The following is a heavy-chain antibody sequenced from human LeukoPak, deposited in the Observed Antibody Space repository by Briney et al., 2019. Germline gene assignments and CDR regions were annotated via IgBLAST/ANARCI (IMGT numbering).Heavy chain of an antibody. V-gene: IGHV3-15*01. J-gene: IGHJ5*02. CDR2: IKSKTDGGTT. CDR1: GFTFSNAW. D-gene: IGHD5-18*01. CDR3: TTRGYSYGWDNWFDP. Sequence: GGSLRLSCAASGFTFSNAWMSWVRQAPGKGLEWVGRIKSKTDGGTTDYAAPVKGRFTISRDDSKNTLYLQMNSLKTEDTAVYYCTTRGYSYGWDNWFDPWGQGTLVTVSS.